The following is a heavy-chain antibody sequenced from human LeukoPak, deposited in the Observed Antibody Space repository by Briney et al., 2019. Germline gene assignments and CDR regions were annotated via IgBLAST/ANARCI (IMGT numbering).Heavy chain of an antibody. CDR3: ARDGLSGDQAFDAFDI. V-gene: IGHV3-48*03. CDR1: GFTFRSYE. CDR2: IRSSGSNM. J-gene: IGHJ3*02. Sequence: GGSLRLSSAASGFTFRSYEMSWVRQAPGQGLEWIAYIRSSGSNMYYADSVRGRFSISRDNAKDSLYLQMNSLRAEDTAIYYCARDGLSGDQAFDAFDIWGQGTMVTVSS. D-gene: IGHD1-26*01.